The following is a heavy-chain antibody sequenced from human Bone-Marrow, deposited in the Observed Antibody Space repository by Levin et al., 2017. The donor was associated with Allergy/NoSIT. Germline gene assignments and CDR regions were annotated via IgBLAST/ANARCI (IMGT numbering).Heavy chain of an antibody. Sequence: AGGSLRLSCAASGFSFSVYAMAWVRQAPGRGLEWVSGVSASGETTYYADSVKGRLIISRDNSKKTVYLEMNSLRGDDTALYFCAKDMGGSEHDWYFDFWGRGTLVTVSS. CDR2: VSASGETT. CDR3: AKDMGGSEHDWYFDF. V-gene: IGHV3-23*01. J-gene: IGHJ2*01. D-gene: IGHD1-26*01. CDR1: GFSFSVYA.